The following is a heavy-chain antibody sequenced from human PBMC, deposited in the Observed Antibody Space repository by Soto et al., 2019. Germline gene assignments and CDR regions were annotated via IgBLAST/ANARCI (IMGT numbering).Heavy chain of an antibody. CDR1: GFTFSSYW. Sequence: GGSLRLSCAASGFTFSSYWMSWVRQAPGKGLEWVANIKQDGSEKYYVDSVKGRFTISRDNAKNSLYLQMNSLRAEDTAVYYCAINRGDYDYIWGSYRYTPGYYFDYWGQGTLVTVSS. J-gene: IGHJ4*02. V-gene: IGHV3-7*01. D-gene: IGHD3-16*02. CDR2: IKQDGSEK. CDR3: AINRGDYDYIWGSYRYTPGYYFDY.